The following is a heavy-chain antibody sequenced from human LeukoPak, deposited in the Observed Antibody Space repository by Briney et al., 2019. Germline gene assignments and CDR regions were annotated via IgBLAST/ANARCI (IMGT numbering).Heavy chain of an antibody. CDR3: ARDSLEMVLDY. Sequence: ASVKVSCKASGGTFSSYAISWVRQAPGQGLEWMGRIIPIFGTANYAQKFQGRVTITTDESTSTAYMELRSLKSEDTAVHYCARDSLEMVLDYWGQGTLVTVSS. CDR2: IIPIFGTA. CDR1: GGTFSSYA. J-gene: IGHJ4*02. V-gene: IGHV1-69*05. D-gene: IGHD3-10*01.